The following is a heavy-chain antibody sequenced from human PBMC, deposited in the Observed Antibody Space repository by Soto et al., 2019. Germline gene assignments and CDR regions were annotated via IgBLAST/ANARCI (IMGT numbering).Heavy chain of an antibody. V-gene: IGHV1-46*02. CDR1: ADIFNNHY. D-gene: IGHD2-21*02. CDR2: MTPSDGST. CDR3: AKHCGGDCSNVFAI. Sequence: ASVKVSCKTSADIFNNHYMHWVRQAPGQGLEWMGVMTPSDGSTNYAQSFQGRVTMTRDTSTRTVYVELSSLRSEDTAVYYCAKHCGGDCSNVFAIWGQGTKVTVSS. J-gene: IGHJ3*02.